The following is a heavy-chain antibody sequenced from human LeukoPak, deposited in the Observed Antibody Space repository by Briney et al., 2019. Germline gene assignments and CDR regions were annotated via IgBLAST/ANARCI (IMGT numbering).Heavy chain of an antibody. Sequence: PGGSLRLSCTASGVTFGDDAMSWVRRAPGKGVEWGGGIRSKAYGGTTEYAASVKGRFTISRDDSKSIAYLQMNSLKTEDTAVYYCQPSGYDSSGYPFDYWGQGTLVTVSS. CDR3: QPSGYDSSGYPFDY. CDR2: IRSKAYGGTT. D-gene: IGHD3-22*01. CDR1: GVTFGDDA. J-gene: IGHJ4*02. V-gene: IGHV3-49*04.